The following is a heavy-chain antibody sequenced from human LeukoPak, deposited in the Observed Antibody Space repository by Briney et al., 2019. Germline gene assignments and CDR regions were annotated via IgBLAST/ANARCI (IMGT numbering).Heavy chain of an antibody. CDR3: ARRFAAQLAFVDV. CDR2: ISYNGGST. Sequence: GGSLRLSCAASGFTFSNYAMHWVRQVPGKGLEYVSAISYNGGSTYYANSVKGRFTISRDNSKNTLYLQMGSLIAEDMAVYYCARRFAAQLAFVDVWGKGTTVTISS. J-gene: IGHJ6*04. D-gene: IGHD3-3*02. CDR1: GFTFSNYA. V-gene: IGHV3-64*01.